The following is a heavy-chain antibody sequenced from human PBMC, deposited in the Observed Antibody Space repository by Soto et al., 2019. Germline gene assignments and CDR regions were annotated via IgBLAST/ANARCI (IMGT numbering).Heavy chain of an antibody. Sequence: QVQLVESGGGVVQPGRSLRLSCAASGFTFSSYGMHWVRQAPGKGLEWVAVIWYDGINKYYADSVKGRFTISRDNSKNTLYLQMNSLRAEDTAVYYCARDLVLAGDCSGGSCYSDAFDIWGQGTMVTVSS. V-gene: IGHV3-33*01. J-gene: IGHJ3*02. CDR3: ARDLVLAGDCSGGSCYSDAFDI. CDR1: GFTFSSYG. CDR2: IWYDGINK. D-gene: IGHD2-15*01.